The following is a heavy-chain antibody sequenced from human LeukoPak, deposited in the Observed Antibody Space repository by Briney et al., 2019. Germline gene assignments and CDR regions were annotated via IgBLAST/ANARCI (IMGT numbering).Heavy chain of an antibody. D-gene: IGHD6-13*01. CDR2: INHSGST. V-gene: IGHV4-34*01. CDR1: GGSFSGFY. J-gene: IGHJ4*02. Sequence: SETLSLTCAVYGGSFSGFYWSWIRQPPGKGLEWIGEINHSGSTNYNPSLKSRVTISVDTFKNQFSLKLSSVTAADTAVYYCARASSWPNFDYWGQGTLVTVSS. CDR3: ARASSWPNFDY.